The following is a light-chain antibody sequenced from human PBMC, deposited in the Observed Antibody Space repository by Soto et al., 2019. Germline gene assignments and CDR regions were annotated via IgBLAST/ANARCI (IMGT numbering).Light chain of an antibody. CDR3: QQCDTNPIT. CDR1: QSISTW. CDR2: DAS. Sequence: DLHMTQSPSTMSASGCDRVTITGRASQSISTWLAWYQRKPGKAPKLLIYDASTLMSGVPSRFSGSGSGTDFTLTISSLQPGDFATYYCQQCDTNPITFGQGTRLEIK. J-gene: IGKJ5*01. V-gene: IGKV1-5*01.